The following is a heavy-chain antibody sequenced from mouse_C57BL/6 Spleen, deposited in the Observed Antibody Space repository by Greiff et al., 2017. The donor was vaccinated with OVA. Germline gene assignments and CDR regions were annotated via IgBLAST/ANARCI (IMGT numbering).Heavy chain of an antibody. D-gene: IGHD1-1*01. CDR3: ARYYYGRSYRYFDV. Sequence: QVQLQQPGAELVKPGASVTLSCKASGYTFTSYWMHWVKQRPGQGLEWIGMIHPNSGSTNYNEKFKSKATLTVDKSSSTAYMQLSSLTSEDSAVYYCARYYYGRSYRYFDVWGTGTTVTVSS. J-gene: IGHJ1*03. CDR1: GYTFTSYW. V-gene: IGHV1-64*01. CDR2: IHPNSGST.